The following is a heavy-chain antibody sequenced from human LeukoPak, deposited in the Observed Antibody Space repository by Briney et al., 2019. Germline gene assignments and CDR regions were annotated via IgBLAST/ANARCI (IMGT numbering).Heavy chain of an antibody. V-gene: IGHV3-23*01. CDR3: AKNSIAVACNPPLT. CDR1: GFTVSSNY. J-gene: IGHJ4*02. Sequence: GGSLRLSCAASGFTVSSNYMSWVRQAPGKGLEWVSAISGSGGSTYYADSVKGRFTISRDNSKNTLYLQMNSLRAEDTAVYYCAKNSIAVACNPPLTWGPGNLVNAPS. D-gene: IGHD6-19*01. CDR2: ISGSGGST.